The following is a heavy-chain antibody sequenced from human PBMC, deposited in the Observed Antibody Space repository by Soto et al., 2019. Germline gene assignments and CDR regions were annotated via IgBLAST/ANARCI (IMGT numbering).Heavy chain of an antibody. J-gene: IGHJ5*02. D-gene: IGHD6-13*01. Sequence: ASVKVSCKASGYTFTGYGISWVRQAPGQGLEWMGWISAYNGNTNYAQKLQGRVTMTTDTSTSTAYMELRSLRSDDTAVYYCARVRAAAGTQWFDPWGQGTLVTVSS. V-gene: IGHV1-18*01. CDR1: GYTFTGYG. CDR3: ARVRAAAGTQWFDP. CDR2: ISAYNGNT.